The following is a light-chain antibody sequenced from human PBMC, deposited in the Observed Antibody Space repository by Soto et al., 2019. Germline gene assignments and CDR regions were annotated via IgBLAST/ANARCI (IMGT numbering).Light chain of an antibody. CDR3: HQYGTSPQT. Sequence: IVVSQSACTLSFSPGERATLSCRASQTVTGNNLAWYQQRPGQAPTLLTYAASTRATGIPDRFSGSGSATDFTLTISRLEPEDFAVYYCHQYGTSPQTFGQGTKVDIK. CDR1: QTVTGNN. V-gene: IGKV3-20*01. J-gene: IGKJ1*01. CDR2: AAS.